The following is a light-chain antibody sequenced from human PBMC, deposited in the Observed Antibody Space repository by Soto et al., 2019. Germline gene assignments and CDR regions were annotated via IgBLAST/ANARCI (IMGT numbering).Light chain of an antibody. CDR2: DVS. V-gene: IGLV2-11*01. CDR3: CSFAAGYTDV. J-gene: IGLJ1*01. CDR1: SSDVGGYSY. Sequence: QSVLTQPRSVSGSPGQSVTISCTGGSSDVGGYSYVSWYQQHPGKAPKLMIYDVSKRPSGVPDRFSGSKSDNTASLTISGLQAEDEADYYCCSFAAGYTDVFGTGTKLTVL.